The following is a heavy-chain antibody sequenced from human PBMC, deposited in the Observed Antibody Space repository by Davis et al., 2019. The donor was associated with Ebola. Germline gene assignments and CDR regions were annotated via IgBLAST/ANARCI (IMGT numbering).Heavy chain of an antibody. D-gene: IGHD3/OR15-3a*01. CDR1: GGSISTTFYY. CDR2: IYYSGST. V-gene: IGHV4-39*07. Sequence: PSETLSLTCTASGGSISTTFYYWGWIRQPPGKGLEWIGSIYYSGSTYYNPSLKSRVTISRDSSKNQFSLKLSSVSAADTAVYYCARDGVDFWSNYCTASFDIWGQETMVSVSS. CDR3: ARDGVDFWSNYCTASFDI. J-gene: IGHJ3*02.